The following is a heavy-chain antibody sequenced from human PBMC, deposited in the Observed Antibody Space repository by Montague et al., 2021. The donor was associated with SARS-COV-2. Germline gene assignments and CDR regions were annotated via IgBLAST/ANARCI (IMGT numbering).Heavy chain of an antibody. CDR2: VYYSGSA. J-gene: IGHJ4*02. V-gene: IGHV4-39*01. Sequence: SKTLSLTCNVSGGSINSNTYYWSWIRQPPGKRLEWIGSVYYSGSAYYNLSLKSRVAISIDTSKNQFSLKLSSVTAADTALYYCARSSRVTWNVAHSTRSFDWWGQGTLVTVSS. CDR3: ARSSRVTWNVAHSTRSFDW. D-gene: IGHD1-1*01. CDR1: GGSINSNTYY.